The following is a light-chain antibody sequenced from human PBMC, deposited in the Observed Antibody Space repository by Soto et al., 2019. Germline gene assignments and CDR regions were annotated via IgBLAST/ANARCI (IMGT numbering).Light chain of an antibody. CDR3: QQVKSYPWT. CDR2: AAS. J-gene: IGKJ1*01. V-gene: IGKV1-9*01. Sequence: DIQMTQSPSSLSASLGDRFAITFGASQGISSYLAWYQQKPGKAPKLLISAASTLQSGVPSRFSGSGSGTDFTLTISSLQPEDFATYCCQQVKSYPWTFGQGTKVDIK. CDR1: QGISSY.